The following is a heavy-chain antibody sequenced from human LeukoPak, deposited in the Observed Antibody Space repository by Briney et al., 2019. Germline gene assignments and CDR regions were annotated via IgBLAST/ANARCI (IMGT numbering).Heavy chain of an antibody. V-gene: IGHV4-61*01. CDR2: IYYSGNT. CDR1: GGSISGGPMNNDY. J-gene: IGHJ2*01. Sequence: PSETLSLTCTVSGGSISGGPMNNDYWSWIRQPPGKGLEWIGYIYYSGNTNYNPSLRSRVTISVDTSKNQFSLKMSSVTAADTAVYYCVRSVAGTLDLWGRGTLVTVSS. D-gene: IGHD6-19*01. CDR3: VRSVAGTLDL.